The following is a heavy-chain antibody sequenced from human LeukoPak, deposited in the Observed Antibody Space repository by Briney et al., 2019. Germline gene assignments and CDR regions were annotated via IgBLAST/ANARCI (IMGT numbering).Heavy chain of an antibody. Sequence: GGSLRLSCAASGFTVSSNYMSWVRQAPGKRPEWVANINFDGSAKYYADSLKGRFTISRDNSKNTLYLEMNSLRVEDTAVYYCAKGVSGNSFYLDYWGQGTLVTVSS. CDR1: GFTVSSNY. D-gene: IGHD1-20*01. J-gene: IGHJ4*02. CDR3: AKGVSGNSFYLDY. CDR2: INFDGSAK. V-gene: IGHV3-30*02.